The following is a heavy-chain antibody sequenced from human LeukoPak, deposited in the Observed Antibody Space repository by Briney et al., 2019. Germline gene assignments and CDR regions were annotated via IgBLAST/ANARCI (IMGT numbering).Heavy chain of an antibody. CDR1: GFTFSSYA. CDR2: ISGSGGST. D-gene: IGHD2-2*01. CDR3: AKESDESRYCSSTNCYPFDY. J-gene: IGHJ4*02. Sequence: GGSLRLSCAASGFTFSSYAMSWVRQAPGKGLAWVSGISGSGGSTYYADSVKGRFTISRDNSKNTLYLQMNSLRAEDTAVYYCAKESDESRYCSSTNCYPFDYWGQGTLVAVSS. V-gene: IGHV3-23*01.